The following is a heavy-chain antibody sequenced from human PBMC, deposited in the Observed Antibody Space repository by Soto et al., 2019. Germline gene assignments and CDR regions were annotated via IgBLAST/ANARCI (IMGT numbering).Heavy chain of an antibody. CDR3: ARDWHGIVLVPAAMSSSLDY. D-gene: IGHD2-2*01. J-gene: IGHJ4*02. V-gene: IGHV3-30-3*01. CDR2: ISYDGSNK. Sequence: GGSLRLSCAASGFPFSSYAMHWVRPAPGKGLEWVAVISYDGSNKYYADSVKGRFTISRGNSKNTLYLQMNSLRAEDTAVYYCARDWHGIVLVPAAMSSSLDYWGQGTLVTVSS. CDR1: GFPFSSYA.